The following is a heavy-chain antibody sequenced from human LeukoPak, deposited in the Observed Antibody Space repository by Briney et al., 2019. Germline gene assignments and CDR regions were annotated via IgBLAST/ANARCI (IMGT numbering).Heavy chain of an antibody. CDR1: GYTFTDYF. J-gene: IGHJ4*02. CDR3: ARQGRVPLAFDY. CDR2: INPNSGDT. D-gene: IGHD2-2*01. Sequence: ASVKVSCKTSGYTFTDYFMHWVRQAPGQGLEWMGWINPNSGDTNYAQKFQGRVTMTRDTSISTAYMDLNRLRSDDTAVYYCARQGRVPLAFDYWGQGTLVTVSS. V-gene: IGHV1-2*02.